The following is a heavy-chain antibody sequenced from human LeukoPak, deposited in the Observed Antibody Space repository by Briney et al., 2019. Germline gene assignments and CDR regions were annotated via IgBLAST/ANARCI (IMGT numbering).Heavy chain of an antibody. Sequence: GASVKVSCKASGYTFTGYYMHWVRQAPGQGLEWMGWINPNSGGTNYAQKFQGRVTMTRDTSISTAYMELSRLRSDDTAVYYCARGGLLWFGDPTQIFGYWGQGTLVTVSS. CDR1: GYTFTGYY. J-gene: IGHJ4*02. CDR2: INPNSGGT. V-gene: IGHV1-2*02. CDR3: ARGGLLWFGDPTQIFGY. D-gene: IGHD3-10*01.